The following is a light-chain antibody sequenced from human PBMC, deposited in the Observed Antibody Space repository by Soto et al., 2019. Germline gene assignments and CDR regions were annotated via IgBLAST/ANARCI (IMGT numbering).Light chain of an antibody. CDR1: SSDVGAYDF. CDR2: EVR. V-gene: IGLV2-14*01. Sequence: QSALTQPASASGSPGQSVTISCTGSSSDVGAYDFVSWYQQHPGKAPKLIIYEVRDRPSGVSDRFSGSKSGNTASLTVSGLQAEDDAHYYCSSFASISTLVVFGGGTQLTVL. CDR3: SSFASISTLVV. J-gene: IGLJ2*01.